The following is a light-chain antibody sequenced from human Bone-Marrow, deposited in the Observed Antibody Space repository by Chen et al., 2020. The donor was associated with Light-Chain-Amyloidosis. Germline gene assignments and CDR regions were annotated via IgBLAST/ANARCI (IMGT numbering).Light chain of an antibody. V-gene: IGKV3-15*01. Sequence: EIVMTQSPATLSVSPGERATLSCRPSQSISSSYLAWYHQKPGQAPRLLIYSISTRATGVPARFSGSGSGTEFTLTISSLQSEVLGVYYCQQHHKWPITFGPGTRVDIK. CDR1: QSISSSY. CDR2: SIS. J-gene: IGKJ3*01. CDR3: QQHHKWPIT.